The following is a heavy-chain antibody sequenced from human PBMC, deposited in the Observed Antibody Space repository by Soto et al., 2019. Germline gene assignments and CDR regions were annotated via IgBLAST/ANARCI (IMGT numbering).Heavy chain of an antibody. V-gene: IGHV4-39*01. CDR1: GGSISSSSYY. J-gene: IGHJ3*02. D-gene: IGHD3-22*01. CDR2: IYYSGST. CDR3: ASHPGIVVVAFDI. Sequence: SETLSLTCTVSGGSISSSSYYWGWIRQPPGKGLEWIGSIYYSGSTYYNPSLKSRVTISVDTSKNQFSLKLSSVTAADTAVYYCASHPGIVVVAFDIWGQGTMVTVSS.